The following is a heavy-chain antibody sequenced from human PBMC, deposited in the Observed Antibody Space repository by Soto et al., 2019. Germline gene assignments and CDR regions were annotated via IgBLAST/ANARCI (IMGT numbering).Heavy chain of an antibody. CDR3: ARDSLAYCAGDCYSLDY. Sequence: QVQLVQSGAEVKKPGASVKVSCKASGYTFTSYHVHWVRQAPGQGLQWMGTLNPRNGSTSYAQKFQGRVTMTRDTSTSTVYMELSSLRSEDTAVYYCARDSLAYCAGDCYSLDYWGQGTLVTVSS. D-gene: IGHD2-21*02. J-gene: IGHJ4*02. CDR1: GYTFTSYH. V-gene: IGHV1-46*01. CDR2: LNPRNGST.